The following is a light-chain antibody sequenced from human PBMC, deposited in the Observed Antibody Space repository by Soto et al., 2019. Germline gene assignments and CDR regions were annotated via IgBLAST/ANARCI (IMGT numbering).Light chain of an antibody. CDR2: LKSDGSH. CDR1: SGHSSYA. V-gene: IGLV4-69*01. J-gene: IGLJ2*01. Sequence: QAVVTQSPSASASLGASVKLTCTLSSGHSSYAIAWHQQHPDKGPRFLMKLKSDGSHNKGDGIPDRFSGSSSGAERYLTISSLQSEDEADYYCQTWGLGIVVFGGGTKLTVL. CDR3: QTWGLGIVV.